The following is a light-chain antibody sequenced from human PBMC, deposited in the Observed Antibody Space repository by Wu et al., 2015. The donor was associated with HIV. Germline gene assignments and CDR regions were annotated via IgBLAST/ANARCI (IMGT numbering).Light chain of an antibody. V-gene: IGKV1-27*01. CDR2: AAS. CDR3: QQCGSSPLT. Sequence: DIQMTQSPPSLSASVGDRVTITCRASQGINNFLAWYQQKPGKPPKVLIYAASTLQSGVPSRFSGSGSGTDFTLTISRLEPEDFAVYFCQQCGSSPLTFGGGTKVEIK. CDR1: QGINNF. J-gene: IGKJ4*01.